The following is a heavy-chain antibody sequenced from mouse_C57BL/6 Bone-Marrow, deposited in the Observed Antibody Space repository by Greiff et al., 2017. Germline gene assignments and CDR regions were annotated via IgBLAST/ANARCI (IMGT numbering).Heavy chain of an antibody. CDR2: ISSGSSTI. CDR1: GFTFSDYG. V-gene: IGHV5-17*01. D-gene: IGHD1-1*01. CDR3: ARPNYYGSRSWFAY. Sequence: EVMLVESGGGLVKPGGSLKLSCPASGFTFSDYGMHWVRQAPEKGLAWVAYISSGSSTIYYADTVKGRFTISRDNAKNTLFLQMTRLRSEDTAMYYCARPNYYGSRSWFAYWGQGTLVTVSA. J-gene: IGHJ3*01.